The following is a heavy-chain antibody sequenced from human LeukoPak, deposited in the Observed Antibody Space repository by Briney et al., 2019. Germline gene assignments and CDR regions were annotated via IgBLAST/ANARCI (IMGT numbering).Heavy chain of an antibody. CDR3: ARDAEGYYYDSSGNN. CDR1: GFTFSSYA. CDR2: ISGSGGST. D-gene: IGHD3-22*01. V-gene: IGHV3-23*01. J-gene: IGHJ4*02. Sequence: GGSLRPSCAASGFTFSSYAMSWVRQAPGKGLEWVSAISGSGGSTYYADSVKGRFTISRDNSKNTLYLQMNSLRAEDTAVYYCARDAEGYYYDSSGNNWGQGTLVTVSS.